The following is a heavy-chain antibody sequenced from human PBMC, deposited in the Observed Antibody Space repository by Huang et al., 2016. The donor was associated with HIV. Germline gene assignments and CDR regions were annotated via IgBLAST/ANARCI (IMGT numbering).Heavy chain of an antibody. CDR1: GGTFSTFG. CDR2: SIPSFNTT. V-gene: IGHV1-69*01. Sequence: QVQLVQSEAEVKKPGSSVKVSCKASGGTFSTFGLSWGRQASGRGLEWMAGSIPSFNTTYSAQKFQGRVTLTADESTNTASMELNSLTFEDTAVYYCARPSDAAMIRDYYYPMDVWGQGTTVTVS. J-gene: IGHJ6*02. CDR3: ARPSDAAMIRDYYYPMDV. D-gene: IGHD5-18*01.